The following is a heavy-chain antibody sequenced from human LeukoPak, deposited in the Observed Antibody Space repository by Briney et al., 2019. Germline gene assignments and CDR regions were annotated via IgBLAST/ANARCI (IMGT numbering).Heavy chain of an antibody. V-gene: IGHV4-39*01. D-gene: IGHD2-21*02. J-gene: IGHJ3*02. Sequence: SETLSLTCTVSGGSISSSTNYYWAWIRQPPGKGLEWIGSIYYSGTTYYNPSLKSRVTISVDTSKNQFSLKLSSVTAADTAVYYCAKILQRRRDDAFDIWGQGTMVTVSS. CDR3: AKILQRRRDDAFDI. CDR2: IYYSGTT. CDR1: GGSISSSTNYY.